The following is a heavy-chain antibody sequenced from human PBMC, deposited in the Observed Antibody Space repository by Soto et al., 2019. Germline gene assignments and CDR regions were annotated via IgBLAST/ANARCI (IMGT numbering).Heavy chain of an antibody. Sequence: GGSLRLSCAASGFTFSNAWINWVRQAPGKGLEWVSIIYTGGSTCFADSVKGRFTISRDTSKNTLYIQMNSLRAEDTAVYYCARESNYHNFYYMDVWGKGTTVTVSS. CDR3: ARESNYHNFYYMDV. CDR1: GFTFSNAW. CDR2: IYTGGST. V-gene: IGHV3-66*01. D-gene: IGHD1-1*01. J-gene: IGHJ6*03.